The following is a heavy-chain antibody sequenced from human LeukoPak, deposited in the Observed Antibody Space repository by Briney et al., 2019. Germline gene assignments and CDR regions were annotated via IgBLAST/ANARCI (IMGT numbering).Heavy chain of an antibody. J-gene: IGHJ5*02. CDR1: GGTSSSYA. D-gene: IGHD2-8*01. CDR2: IIPIFGTA. Sequence: SVKVSCKASGGTSSSYAIGWVRQAPGQGLEWMGGIIPIFGTANYAQKFQGRVTITADESTSTAYMELSSLRSEDTAVYYCARITCTNGVCYNWFDPWGQGTLVTVSS. V-gene: IGHV1-69*13. CDR3: ARITCTNGVCYNWFDP.